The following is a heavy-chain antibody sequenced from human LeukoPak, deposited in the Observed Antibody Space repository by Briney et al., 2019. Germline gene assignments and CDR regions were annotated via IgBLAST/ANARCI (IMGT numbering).Heavy chain of an antibody. CDR1: GFTFSSYV. CDR3: ARLNSSGSRYFDY. Sequence: GGSLRLSCAASGFTFSSYVMHWVRQAPGKGLEWVAIISYDGSNEYYADSVKGRFTISRDNSKNTLYLQMNSLRAEDTAVYYCARLNSSGSRYFDYWGQGTLVTVSS. V-gene: IGHV3-30*04. CDR2: ISYDGSNE. J-gene: IGHJ4*02. D-gene: IGHD6-19*01.